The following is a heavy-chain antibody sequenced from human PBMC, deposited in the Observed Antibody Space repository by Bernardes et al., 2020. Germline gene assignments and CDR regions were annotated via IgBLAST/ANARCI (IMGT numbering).Heavy chain of an antibody. CDR1: GGSISSSSYY. J-gene: IGHJ4*02. V-gene: IGHV4-61*01. Sequence: SETLSLTCTVSGGSISSSSYYWGWIRQPPGKGLEWIGYIYYSGSTNYNPSLKSRVTISVDTSKNQFSLKLSSVTAADTAVYYCARDGSAGDVFDYWGQGTLVTVSS. D-gene: IGHD2-21*02. CDR2: IYYSGST. CDR3: ARDGSAGDVFDY.